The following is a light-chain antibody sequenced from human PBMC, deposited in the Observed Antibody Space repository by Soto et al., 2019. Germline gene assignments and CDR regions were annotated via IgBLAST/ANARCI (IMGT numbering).Light chain of an antibody. Sequence: QSALTQPPSASGSPGHSVTISCTGTSSDVVGYNYVSWYQQHPGKAPKLLIYEVNKRPSGVPDRFSGSKSGNSASLTVSGLKVEDEADYYCSSYADSNIVVFGGGTKVTVL. CDR2: EVN. V-gene: IGLV2-8*01. CDR3: SSYADSNIVV. CDR1: SSDVVGYNY. J-gene: IGLJ2*01.